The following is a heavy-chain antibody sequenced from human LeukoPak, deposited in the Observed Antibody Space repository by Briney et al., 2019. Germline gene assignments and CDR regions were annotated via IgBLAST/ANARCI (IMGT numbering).Heavy chain of an antibody. D-gene: IGHD3-10*01. J-gene: IGHJ4*02. CDR2: IYSGGST. CDR1: GFTVSSNY. V-gene: IGHV3-53*01. Sequence: HAGGSLRLSCAASGFTVSSNYMSWVRQAPGKGLEWVSVIYSGGSTYYADSVKGRFTISRDNSKNTLYLQMNSLRAEDTAVYYCARDRPYGSGSYYRVYWGQGTLVTVSS. CDR3: ARDRPYGSGSYYRVY.